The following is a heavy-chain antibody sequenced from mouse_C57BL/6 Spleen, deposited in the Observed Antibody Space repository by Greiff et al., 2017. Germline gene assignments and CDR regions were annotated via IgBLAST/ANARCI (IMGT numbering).Heavy chain of an antibody. CDR3: ARSLGWYFDV. CDR2: ISSGSSTI. CDR1: GFTFSDYG. Sequence: DVMLVESGGGLVKPGGSLKLSCAASGFTFSDYGMHWVRQAPEKGLEWVAYISSGSSTIYYADTVKGRFTISRDNAKNTLFLQMTSLRSEDTAMYYCARSLGWYFDVWGTGTTVTVSS. J-gene: IGHJ1*03. D-gene: IGHD3-1*01. V-gene: IGHV5-17*01.